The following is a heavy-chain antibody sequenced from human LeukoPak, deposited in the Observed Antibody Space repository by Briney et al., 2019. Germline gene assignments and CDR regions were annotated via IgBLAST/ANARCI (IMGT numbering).Heavy chain of an antibody. D-gene: IGHD1-1*01. CDR3: ARLGVGTNCFDP. Sequence: SETLSLTCTVSGGSISSSSYYWGWIRQPPGKGLEWIGSIYYSGSTYYNPSLKSRVTISVDTSKNQFSLKLSSVTAADTAVYYCARLGVGTNCFDPWGQGTLVTVSS. CDR1: GGSISSSSYY. V-gene: IGHV4-39*01. CDR2: IYYSGST. J-gene: IGHJ5*02.